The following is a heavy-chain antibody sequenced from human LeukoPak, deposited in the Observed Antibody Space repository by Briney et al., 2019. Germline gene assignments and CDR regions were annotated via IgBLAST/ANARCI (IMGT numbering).Heavy chain of an antibody. V-gene: IGHV4-34*01. D-gene: IGHD6-19*01. CDR1: GGSFSGYY. Sequence: SETLSLTCAVYGGSFSGYYWGWIRQPPGKGLEWIGEINHSGSTNYNPSLKSRVTISVDTSKNQFSLKLSSVTAADTAVYYCARVAEQGSFDYWGQGTLVTVSS. CDR3: ARVAEQGSFDY. CDR2: INHSGST. J-gene: IGHJ4*02.